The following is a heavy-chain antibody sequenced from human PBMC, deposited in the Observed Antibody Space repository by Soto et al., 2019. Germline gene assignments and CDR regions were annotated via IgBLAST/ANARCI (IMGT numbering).Heavy chain of an antibody. D-gene: IGHD2-2*01. V-gene: IGHV3-30-3*01. Sequence: SLRLSCAASGFTFSSYAMHWVRQAPGKGLEWVAVISYDGSNKYYADSVKGRFTISRDNSKNTLYLQMNSLRAEDTAVYYCARGGRLADIVVVPAAMGFDPWGQG. J-gene: IGHJ5*02. CDR2: ISYDGSNK. CDR1: GFTFSSYA. CDR3: ARGGRLADIVVVPAAMGFDP.